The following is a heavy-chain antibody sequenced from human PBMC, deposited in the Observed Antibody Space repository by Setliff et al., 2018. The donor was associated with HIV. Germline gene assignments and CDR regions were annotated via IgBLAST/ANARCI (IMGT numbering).Heavy chain of an antibody. J-gene: IGHJ6*02. Sequence: SETLSLTCNVSGVSISSHYWSWIRQPPGKGLEWIGTLYHAGSTSYNSSLKSRVTISGDTSKNLFSLKVTSVTAADTAVYYRARPVSKYFYGMDVWGLGTTVTVSS. CDR1: GVSISSHY. V-gene: IGHV4-59*11. CDR2: LYHAGST. CDR3: ARPVSKYFYGMDV.